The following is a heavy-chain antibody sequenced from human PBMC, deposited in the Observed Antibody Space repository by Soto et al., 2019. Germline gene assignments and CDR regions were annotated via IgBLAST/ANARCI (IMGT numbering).Heavy chain of an antibody. D-gene: IGHD3-22*01. V-gene: IGHV4-30-2*01. Sequence: SETLSLTCAVSGGSISSGGYSWSWIRQPPGKGLEWIGYIYHSGSTYYNPSLKSRVTISVDRSKNQFSLMLSSVTAADTAVYCCARRLYYDSSGFEGGGMDVWGQGTTVTVSS. CDR3: ARRLYYDSSGFEGGGMDV. CDR1: GGSISSGGYS. CDR2: IYHSGST. J-gene: IGHJ6*02.